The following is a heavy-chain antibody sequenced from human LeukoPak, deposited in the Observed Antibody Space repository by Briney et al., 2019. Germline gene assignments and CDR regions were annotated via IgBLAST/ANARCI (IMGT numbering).Heavy chain of an antibody. D-gene: IGHD3-22*01. V-gene: IGHV5-51*01. CDR2: IYPGDSDT. Sequence: PGESLKISCKGSGYSFTSYWIGWVRQMPGKGLEWMGIIYPGDSDTRYSPSFQGQVTISADKSISTAYLQWSSLKASDTAMYYCARQRYYDSRGTAVDAFDIWGQGTMVTVSS. J-gene: IGHJ3*02. CDR1: GYSFTSYW. CDR3: ARQRYYDSRGTAVDAFDI.